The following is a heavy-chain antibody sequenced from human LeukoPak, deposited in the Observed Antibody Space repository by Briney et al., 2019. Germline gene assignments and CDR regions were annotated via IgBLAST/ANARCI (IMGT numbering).Heavy chain of an antibody. V-gene: IGHV3-66*02. CDR2: IYSGGST. CDR1: GFTVSSNY. CDR3: ARDYGDDEGWFDP. D-gene: IGHD4-17*01. J-gene: IGHJ5*02. Sequence: PGRSLRLSCAASGFTVSSNYMSWVRQAPGKGLEWVSVIYSGGSTYYADSVKGRFTISRDNSKNTLYLQMNSLRAEDTAVYYCARDYGDDEGWFDPWDQGTLVTVSS.